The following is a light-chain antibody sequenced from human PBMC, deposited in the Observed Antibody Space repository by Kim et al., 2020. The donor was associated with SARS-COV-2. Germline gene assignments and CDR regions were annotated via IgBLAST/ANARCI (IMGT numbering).Light chain of an antibody. CDR3: QVWDSGVV. CDR1: NIGDRT. Sequence: VSVALGQTATITLGGKNIGDRTVHWYQQRPGQAPVLVIYRDRSRPSGIPDRFSGSNSGNTATLTISRAQAVDEADYYCQVWDSGVVFGGGTKLTVL. CDR2: RDR. V-gene: IGLV3-9*01. J-gene: IGLJ2*01.